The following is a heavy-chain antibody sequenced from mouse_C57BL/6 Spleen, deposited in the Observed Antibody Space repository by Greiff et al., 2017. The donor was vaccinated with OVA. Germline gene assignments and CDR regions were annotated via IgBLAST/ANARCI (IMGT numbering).Heavy chain of an antibody. CDR2: IDPNSGGT. V-gene: IGHV1-72*01. CDR1: GYTFTSYW. Sequence: VQLQQSGAELVKPGASVKLSCKASGYTFTSYWMHWVKQRPGRGLEWIGRIDPNSGGTKYNEKFKSKATLTVDKPSSTAYMQLSSLTSEDSAVYYCAKEGWLLLYYAMDYWGQGTSVTVSS. D-gene: IGHD2-3*01. J-gene: IGHJ4*01. CDR3: AKEGWLLLYYAMDY.